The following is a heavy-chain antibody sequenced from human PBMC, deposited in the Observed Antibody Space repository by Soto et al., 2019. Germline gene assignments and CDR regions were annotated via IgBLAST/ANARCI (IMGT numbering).Heavy chain of an antibody. CDR2: ISSSSSYI. Sequence: EVQLVESGGGLVKPGGSLRLSCAASGFTFSSYSMNWVRQAPGKGLEWVSSISSSSSYIYYADSVKGRFTISRDNAKNSLYLQMNSLRAEDTAVYYCARDYYDSSGLFDYWGPGTLVTVSS. J-gene: IGHJ4*02. CDR3: ARDYYDSSGLFDY. D-gene: IGHD3-22*01. V-gene: IGHV3-21*01. CDR1: GFTFSSYS.